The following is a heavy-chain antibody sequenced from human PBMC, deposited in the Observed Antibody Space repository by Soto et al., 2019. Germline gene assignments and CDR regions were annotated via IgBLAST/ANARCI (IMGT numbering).Heavy chain of an antibody. D-gene: IGHD3-10*01. Sequence: ASVKVSCKASGYTFTSYYMHWVRQAPGQGLEWMGIINPSGGSTSYAQKFQGRVTMTRDTSTSTVYMELSSLRSEDTAVYYCARAYNRRVYITMVRGVHGKPFDYWGQGTLVTVSS. CDR1: GYTFTSYY. CDR3: ARAYNRRVYITMVRGVHGKPFDY. J-gene: IGHJ4*02. CDR2: INPSGGST. V-gene: IGHV1-46*03.